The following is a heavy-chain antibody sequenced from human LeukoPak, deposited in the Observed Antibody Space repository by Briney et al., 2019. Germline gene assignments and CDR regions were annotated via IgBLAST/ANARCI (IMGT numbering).Heavy chain of an antibody. CDR2: INGGNGNT. CDR3: ARDEIEELLTGWGGMDV. J-gene: IGHJ6*02. V-gene: IGHV1-3*01. D-gene: IGHD3-10*01. Sequence: GASVKVSCKASGYTFTTYAMHWVRQAPGQRLEWMGWINGGNGNTKYSQKFQGRVTISRDTSASTAYMELSSLRSEDTAVYYCARDEIEELLTGWGGMDVWGQGTTVTVSS. CDR1: GYTFTTYA.